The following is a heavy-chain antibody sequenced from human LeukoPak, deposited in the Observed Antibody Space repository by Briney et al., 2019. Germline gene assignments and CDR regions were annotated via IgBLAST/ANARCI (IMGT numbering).Heavy chain of an antibody. CDR3: AKDLGSGWGIDY. V-gene: IGHV3-23*01. D-gene: IGHD6-19*01. CDR1: GFTFSDYY. J-gene: IGHJ4*02. CDR2: ISGSGGNT. Sequence: GGSLRLSCAASGFTFSDYYMSWIRQAPGKGLEWVSTISGSGGNTYYADSVKGRFTISRDNSKNTLYLQMNSLRAEDTAVYYCAKDLGSGWGIDYWGQGTLVTVSS.